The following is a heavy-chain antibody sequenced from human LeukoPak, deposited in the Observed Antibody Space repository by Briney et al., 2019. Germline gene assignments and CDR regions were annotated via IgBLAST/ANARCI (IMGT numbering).Heavy chain of an antibody. D-gene: IGHD5-18*01. Sequence: GGSLRLSCVGSGFTFSSYGMSWVRQAPGKGLEWGSGISAGIGYTYYADSVRGRFTISRDNSKNTLYLQMNSLRAEDTAVYYCAKTSGYSYSYGDYWGQGTLVTVSS. J-gene: IGHJ4*02. V-gene: IGHV3-23*01. CDR2: ISAGIGYT. CDR3: AKTSGYSYSYGDY. CDR1: GFTFSSYG.